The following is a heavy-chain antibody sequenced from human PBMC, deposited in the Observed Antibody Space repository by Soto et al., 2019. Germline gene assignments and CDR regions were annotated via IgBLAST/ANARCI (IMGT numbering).Heavy chain of an antibody. CDR2: ISYDGSNK. Sequence: PGGSLRLSCAASGFYGMHWVRQAPGKGLEWVAVISYDGSNKYYADSVKGRFTISRDNSKSTLYLQMNSLRAEDTAVYYCAKVRERGNTVMSYFDYWGQGTLVTVSS. D-gene: IGHD5-18*01. V-gene: IGHV3-30*18. CDR1: GFYG. J-gene: IGHJ4*02. CDR3: AKVRERGNTVMSYFDY.